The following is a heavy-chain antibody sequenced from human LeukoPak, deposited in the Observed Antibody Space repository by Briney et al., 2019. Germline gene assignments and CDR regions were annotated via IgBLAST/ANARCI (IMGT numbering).Heavy chain of an antibody. J-gene: IGHJ4*02. CDR3: AIFLEPGYFDS. CDR1: GYTFTSYD. V-gene: IGHV1-8*01. Sequence: ASVTVSCKASGYTFTSYDINWVRQATGQGLEWMGWTKPNSGKTGYAQKFQGRVTMTRSTSISTAYMELRSLRSEDTAVYFCAIFLEPGYFDSWGQGTLVTVSS. CDR2: TKPNSGKT. D-gene: IGHD1-1*01.